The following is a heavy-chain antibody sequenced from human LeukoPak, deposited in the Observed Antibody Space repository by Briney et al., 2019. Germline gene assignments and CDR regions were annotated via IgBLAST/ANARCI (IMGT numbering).Heavy chain of an antibody. CDR2: INSDGSST. V-gene: IGHV3-74*01. CDR1: GFTFSSYW. Sequence: QPGGSLRLSCAASGFTFSSYWMHWVRQAPGKGLVWVSRINSDGSSTSYADSVKGRFTVSRDNAKNTLYLQMNSLRAEDTAVYYCARERQWLTLFDYWGQGTLVTVSS. D-gene: IGHD5-12*01. J-gene: IGHJ4*02. CDR3: ARERQWLTLFDY.